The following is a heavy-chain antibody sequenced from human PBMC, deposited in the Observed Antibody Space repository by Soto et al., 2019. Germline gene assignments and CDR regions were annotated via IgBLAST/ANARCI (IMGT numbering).Heavy chain of an antibody. D-gene: IGHD4-17*01. CDR3: AGLTPDYGCKSNFDY. CDR1: GGTFSSYA. J-gene: IGHJ4*02. CDR2: IIPIFGTA. Sequence: QVQLVQSGAEVKKPGSSVKVSCKASGGTFSSYAISWVRQAPGQGLEWMGGIIPIFGTANYAQKIQGRVTITADESTSTAYMEVSSLRSEDTAVYYCAGLTPDYGCKSNFDYWGQGTLVSVSS. V-gene: IGHV1-69*01.